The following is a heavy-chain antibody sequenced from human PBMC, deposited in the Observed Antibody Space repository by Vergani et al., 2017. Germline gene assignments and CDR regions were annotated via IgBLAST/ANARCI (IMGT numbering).Heavy chain of an antibody. Sequence: VQLVESGGGVVQPGRSLRLSCAASGFTFSSYWMSWVRQAPGKGLEWVANIKQDGSEKYYVDSVKGRFTISRDNAKNSLYLQMNSLRAEDTAVYYCARDQSWTETLSYYYYGMDVWGQGTTVTVSS. CDR1: GFTFSSYW. V-gene: IGHV3-7*03. J-gene: IGHJ6*02. CDR2: IKQDGSEK. D-gene: IGHD2/OR15-2a*01. CDR3: ARDQSWTETLSYYYYGMDV.